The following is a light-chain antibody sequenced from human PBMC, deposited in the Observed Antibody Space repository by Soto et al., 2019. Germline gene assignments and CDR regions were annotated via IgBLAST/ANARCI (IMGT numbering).Light chain of an antibody. Sequence: EIVLTQSRTTLSVSPGERATLSCRASQSLSNNNYVAWHQKTRRQAPMLLIGGASSAAAGIARFFSGGWCRTDFTPTSSRVEQEDSAEYCWQQCSKPSWTFGQGTKVDIK. J-gene: IGKJ1*01. CDR1: QSLSNNN. CDR3: QQCSKPSWT. V-gene: IGKV3-20*01. CDR2: GAS.